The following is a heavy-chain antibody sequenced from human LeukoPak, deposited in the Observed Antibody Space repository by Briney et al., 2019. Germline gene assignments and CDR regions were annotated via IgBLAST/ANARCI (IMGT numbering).Heavy chain of an antibody. CDR3: ARSNSFYYDS. Sequence: SGTLSLTCTVSGGSVSSSGSYWSWIRQPPGKGLEWFAYIYYSGSTTYNPSLKSRVIISVDTSKNQFSLRLSSVTAADTAVYYCARSNSFYYDSWGQGTLVTVSS. CDR2: IYYSGST. V-gene: IGHV4-61*08. J-gene: IGHJ5*02. D-gene: IGHD3-16*01. CDR1: GGSVSSSGSY.